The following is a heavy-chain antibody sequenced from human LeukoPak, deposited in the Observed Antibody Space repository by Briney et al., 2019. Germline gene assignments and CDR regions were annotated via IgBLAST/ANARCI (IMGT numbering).Heavy chain of an antibody. V-gene: IGHV4-59*08. Sequence: KPSETLSLTCTVSGGSISSYYWSWIRQPPGKGLEWIGYIYYSGSTNYNPSLKSRVTISVDTSKNQFSLKLSSVTAADTAVYYCARRYGSGSYDYWGQGTLVTVSS. D-gene: IGHD3-10*01. CDR1: GGSISSYY. J-gene: IGHJ4*02. CDR2: IYYSGST. CDR3: ARRYGSGSYDY.